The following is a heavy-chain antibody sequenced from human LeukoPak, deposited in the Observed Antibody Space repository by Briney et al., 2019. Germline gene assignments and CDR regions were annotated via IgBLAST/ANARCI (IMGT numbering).Heavy chain of an antibody. J-gene: IGHJ4*02. V-gene: IGHV4-38-2*02. CDR3: VRDWAHCGGDCYPGY. Sequence: PSETLSLTCAVSRYSISSGYYWGWIRQPPGKGLEWIGSIYHTGRTYYNPSLKSRVTISIDTSKNQFSLKLSSVTAADTAVYYCVRDWAHCGGDCYPGYWGQGTLVTVSS. D-gene: IGHD2-21*02. CDR2: IYHTGRT. CDR1: RYSISSGYY.